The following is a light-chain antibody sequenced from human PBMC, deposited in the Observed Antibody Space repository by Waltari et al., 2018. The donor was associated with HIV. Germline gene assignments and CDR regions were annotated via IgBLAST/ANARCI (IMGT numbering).Light chain of an antibody. J-gene: IGKJ5*01. Sequence: EIVMTQSPATLSVSPGERATLSCRASQSVSTNLAWFQQKPGQAPRLLIYGASTRATGIPARFSGSWSGTEFTLTISGLQSEDFAVYYCQQYNNWPIIFGQGTRLEIK. CDR3: QQYNNWPII. V-gene: IGKV3-15*01. CDR1: QSVSTN. CDR2: GAS.